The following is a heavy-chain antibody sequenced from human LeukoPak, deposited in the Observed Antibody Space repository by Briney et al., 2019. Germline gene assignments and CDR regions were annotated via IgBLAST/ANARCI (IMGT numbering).Heavy chain of an antibody. V-gene: IGHV4-34*01. CDR2: INHSGSI. CDR3: ARGGRIAAAGTLDY. CDR1: GGSFSGYY. J-gene: IGHJ4*02. D-gene: IGHD6-13*01. Sequence: SETLSLTCAVYGGSFSGYYWSWIRQPPGKGLEWIGEINHSGSINYNPSLKSRVTISVDTSKNQFSLKLSSVTAADTAVYHCARGGRIAAAGTLDYWGQGTLVTVSS.